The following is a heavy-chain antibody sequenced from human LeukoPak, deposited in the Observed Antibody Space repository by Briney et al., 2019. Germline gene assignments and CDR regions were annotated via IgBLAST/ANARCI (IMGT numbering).Heavy chain of an antibody. J-gene: IGHJ5*02. CDR2: IYHSGST. V-gene: IGHV4-38-2*01. Sequence: PSETLSLTCGVSGESFSRYYWGWIRQPPGKGLEWIGSIYHSGSTYYNPSLKSRVTISVDTSKNQFSLKLSSVTAADTAVYYCARVRDYDILTGYSVGWFDPWGQGTLVTVSS. CDR1: GESFSRYY. CDR3: ARVRDYDILTGYSVGWFDP. D-gene: IGHD3-9*01.